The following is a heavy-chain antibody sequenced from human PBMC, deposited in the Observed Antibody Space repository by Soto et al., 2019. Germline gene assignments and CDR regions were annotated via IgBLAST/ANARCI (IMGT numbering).Heavy chain of an antibody. V-gene: IGHV1-69*13. CDR2: IIPIFGTA. J-gene: IGHJ6*02. CDR3: ARTSSSSLLYYYYGMDV. D-gene: IGHD6-6*01. Sequence: SVKVSCKASGGTFSSYAISWVRQAPGQGLEWMGGIIPIFGTANYAQKFQGRVTITADESTSTAYMELSSLRSEDTAVYYCARTSSSSLLYYYYGMDVWGQGTTVTVSS. CDR1: GGTFSSYA.